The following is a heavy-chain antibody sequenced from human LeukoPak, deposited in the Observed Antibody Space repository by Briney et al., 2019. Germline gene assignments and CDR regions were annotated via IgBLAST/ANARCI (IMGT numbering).Heavy chain of an antibody. J-gene: IGHJ4*02. CDR1: GGTFSSYA. Sequence: GSSVKVSCKASGGTFSSYAISWVRQAPGQGLEWMGRIIPILGIANYAQKFQGRVTITADKSTSTAYMELSSLRSEDTAVYYCARPSKAAAGGGTFDYWGQGTLVTVSS. D-gene: IGHD6-13*01. V-gene: IGHV1-69*04. CDR3: ARPSKAAAGGGTFDY. CDR2: IIPILGIA.